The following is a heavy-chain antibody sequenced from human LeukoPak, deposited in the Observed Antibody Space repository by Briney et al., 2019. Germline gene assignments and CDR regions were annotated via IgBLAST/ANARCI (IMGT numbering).Heavy chain of an antibody. CDR1: GFTFSSYG. CDR3: AKVLAWDSSWPNFDY. V-gene: IGHV3-23*01. D-gene: IGHD5-18*01. Sequence: PGGSLRLSCAASGFTFSSYGMSWVRQAPGKGLEWVSTISGSGGSTYYADSVKGRFTISRDNSKNTLYLQMNSLRAEDTAVYYCAKVLAWDSSWPNFDYWGQGTLVTVSS. J-gene: IGHJ4*02. CDR2: ISGSGGST.